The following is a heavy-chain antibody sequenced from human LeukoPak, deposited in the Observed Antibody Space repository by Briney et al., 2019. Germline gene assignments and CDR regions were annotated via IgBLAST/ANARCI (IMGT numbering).Heavy chain of an antibody. Sequence: GGSLRLSCAASGFLFSSYAMSWVRQAPGKGLEWVSTISGSGGSTYYADSVKGRFTISRDNSKNTLYINSLRAEDTAVYYCAKGSSGYQPAYFDYWGQGTLVTVSS. D-gene: IGHD3-22*01. CDR1: GFLFSSYA. J-gene: IGHJ4*02. CDR3: AKGSSGYQPAYFDY. CDR2: ISGSGGST. V-gene: IGHV3-23*01.